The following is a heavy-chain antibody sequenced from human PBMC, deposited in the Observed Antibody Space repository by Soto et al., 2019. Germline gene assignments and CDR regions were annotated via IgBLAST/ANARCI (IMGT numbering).Heavy chain of an antibody. Sequence: SETLSLTCTAYDGSFSDYYWNWIRQPPGKGLEWIGVINHSGSTYYNPSLQSRVTMSLDTSKNQFSLKLSSVTAADTAVYYCARGRDAHKSGYWGQGTLVTVSS. CDR1: DGSFSDYY. CDR2: INHSGST. J-gene: IGHJ4*02. D-gene: IGHD1-26*01. V-gene: IGHV4-34*01. CDR3: ARGRDAHKSGY.